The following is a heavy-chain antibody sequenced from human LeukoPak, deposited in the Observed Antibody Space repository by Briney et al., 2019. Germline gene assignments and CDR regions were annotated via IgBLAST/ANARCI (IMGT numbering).Heavy chain of an antibody. CDR2: ICSSSSYI. Sequence: PGGSLRLSCAASGFTFSSYSMNWVRQAPGKRLEWVSCICSSSSYIYYADSVKGRFTISRDNAKHSLYLQMNSLRAEDTAVYYCANGYYYGSGSYYKEAFDIWGQGTMVTVSS. D-gene: IGHD3-10*01. J-gene: IGHJ3*02. CDR1: GFTFSSYS. V-gene: IGHV3-21*01. CDR3: ANGYYYGSGSYYKEAFDI.